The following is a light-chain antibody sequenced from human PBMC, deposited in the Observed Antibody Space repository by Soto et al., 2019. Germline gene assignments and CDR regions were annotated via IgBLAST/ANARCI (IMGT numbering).Light chain of an antibody. V-gene: IGLV2-14*01. CDR3: FSYTSSGTYV. Sequence: LTQPASVSGSPGQSITISCTGTSSGVGNYKYVSWYQQHPGKAPKLMIYEVSNRPSGVSNRFSGSKSGNTASLTISGLQAEDETDYYCFSYTSSGTYVFGTGTKVTVL. CDR2: EVS. J-gene: IGLJ1*01. CDR1: SSGVGNYKY.